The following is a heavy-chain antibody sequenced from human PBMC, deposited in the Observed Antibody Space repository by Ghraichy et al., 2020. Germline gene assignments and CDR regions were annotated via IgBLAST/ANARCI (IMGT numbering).Heavy chain of an antibody. D-gene: IGHD3-9*01. V-gene: IGHV1-69*13. CDR3: ARGALSQNPYFQH. Sequence: SVKVSCKASGGTFSSYAISWVRQAPGQGLEWMGGIIPIFGTANYAQKFQGRVTITADESTSTAYMELSSLRSEDTAVYYCARGALSQNPYFQHWGQGTLVTGSS. J-gene: IGHJ1*01. CDR1: GGTFSSYA. CDR2: IIPIFGTA.